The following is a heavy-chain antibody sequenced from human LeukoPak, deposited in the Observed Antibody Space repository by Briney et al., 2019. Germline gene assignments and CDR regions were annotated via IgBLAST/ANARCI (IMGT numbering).Heavy chain of an antibody. CDR1: GFTVSSYA. V-gene: IGHV3-23*01. CDR2: ISGSGGST. Sequence: GGSLRLSCAASGFTVSSYAMSWVRQAPGKGLGWVSAISGSGGSTYYADSVKGRFTIYRDNTKNKLYLQMNSLRAEDAAVYYCSKYYYDSSGYSYFDYWGQGTLVTVSS. CDR3: SKYYYDSSGYSYFDY. D-gene: IGHD3-22*01. J-gene: IGHJ4*02.